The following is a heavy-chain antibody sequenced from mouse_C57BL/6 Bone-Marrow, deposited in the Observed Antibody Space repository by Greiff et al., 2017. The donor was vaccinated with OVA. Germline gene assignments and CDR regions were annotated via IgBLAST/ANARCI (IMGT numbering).Heavy chain of an antibody. J-gene: IGHJ3*01. D-gene: IGHD3-3*01. CDR2: INPNNGGT. V-gene: IGHV1-26*01. CDR1: GYTFTDYY. CDR3: ARQGWRFAY. Sequence: EVQLQQSGPELVKPGASVKISCKASGYTFTDYYMNWVKQSHGKSLEWIGDINPNNGGTSYNQKFKGKATLTVDKSSSTAYMELRSLTSEDSAAYYCARQGWRFAYWGQGTLVTVSA.